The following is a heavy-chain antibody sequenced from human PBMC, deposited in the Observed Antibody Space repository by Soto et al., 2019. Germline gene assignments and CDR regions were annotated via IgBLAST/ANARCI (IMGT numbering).Heavy chain of an antibody. CDR2: IYYSGST. D-gene: IGHD3-10*01. Sequence: STPYHCKKRQPPGKRLEWIGSIYYSGSTYYNPSLKSRVTISVDTSKNQFSLKLSSVTAADTAVYYCVRGSGKYYYGMGVWGQRTTVTVFS. V-gene: IGHV4-39*01. CDR3: VRGSGKYYYGMGV. J-gene: IGHJ6*02. CDR1: STPY.